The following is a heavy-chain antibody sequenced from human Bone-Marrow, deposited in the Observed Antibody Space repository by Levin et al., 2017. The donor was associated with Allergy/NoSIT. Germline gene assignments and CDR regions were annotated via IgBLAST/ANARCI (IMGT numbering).Heavy chain of an antibody. Sequence: ASVKVSCMTSGGTFSTYAINWVRQAPGQGLEWMGGIIPIFGTPQSAQKFQGRVTITADESTNTAYMELSSLKSDDAAMYYCARDGTSWHAGRPGHDAFHIWGQGTMVTVSS. D-gene: IGHD2-2*01. CDR3: ARDGTSWHAGRPGHDAFHI. J-gene: IGHJ3*02. V-gene: IGHV1-69*13. CDR2: IIPIFGTP. CDR1: GGTFSTYA.